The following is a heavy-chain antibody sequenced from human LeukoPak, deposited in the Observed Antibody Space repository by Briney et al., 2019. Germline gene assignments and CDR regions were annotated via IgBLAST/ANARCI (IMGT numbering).Heavy chain of an antibody. CDR1: GGSISSGGYY. D-gene: IGHD2-15*01. CDR2: IKQDGSAK. J-gene: IGHJ4*02. Sequence: ETLSLTCTVSGGSISSGGYYWSWIRQHPGKGLEWVANIKQDGSAKPYVDSVKGRFTISRDNAKNSLFLQMNSLRAEDTAVYYCARDNGWSADFWGQGTLVTVSS. V-gene: IGHV3-7*03. CDR3: ARDNGWSADF.